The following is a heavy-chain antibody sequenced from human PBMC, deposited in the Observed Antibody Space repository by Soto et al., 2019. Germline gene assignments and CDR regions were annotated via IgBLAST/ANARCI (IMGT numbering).Heavy chain of an antibody. D-gene: IGHD4-17*01. CDR1: GFTFSSYG. CDR3: AKDGDGDFNCDY. V-gene: IGHV3-30*18. Sequence: QVQLVESGGGVVQPGRSLRLSCAASGFTFSSYGMHWVRQAPGKGLEWVAVISYDGSNKYYADSVKGRFTISRDNSKNTLYLQMNSLRAEDTAVYSCAKDGDGDFNCDYWGQGTLVTVSS. J-gene: IGHJ4*02. CDR2: ISYDGSNK.